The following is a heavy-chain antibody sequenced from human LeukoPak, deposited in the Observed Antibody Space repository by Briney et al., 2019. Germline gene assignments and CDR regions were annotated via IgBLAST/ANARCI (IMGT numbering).Heavy chain of an antibody. D-gene: IGHD6-6*01. CDR2: IYYSGST. CDR3: ARGIAARHFDY. Sequence: SETLSLTCTVSGGSISSSSYYWGWIRQPPGTGLEWIGSIYYSGSTYYNPSLKSRVTISVDTSKNQFSLKLSSVTAADTAVYYCARGIAARHFDYWGQGTLVTVSS. CDR1: GGSISSSSYY. V-gene: IGHV4-39*01. J-gene: IGHJ4*02.